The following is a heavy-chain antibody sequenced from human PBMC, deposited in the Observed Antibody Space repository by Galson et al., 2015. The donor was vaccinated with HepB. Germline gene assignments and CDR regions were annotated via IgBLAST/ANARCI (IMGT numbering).Heavy chain of an antibody. D-gene: IGHD2-15*01. V-gene: IGHV3-23*01. J-gene: IGHJ4*02. CDR2: ISRSGGST. CDR1: GFTFKDYA. CDR3: AKDREVGYCSGGSCSPPDS. Sequence: SLRLSCAVSGFTFKDYAMSWVRQAPGKGLEWVSGISRSGGSTSYADSVKGRFTISRDNSKNTLFLEISSLRAEDTAIYYCAKDREVGYCSGGSCSPPDSWGQGT.